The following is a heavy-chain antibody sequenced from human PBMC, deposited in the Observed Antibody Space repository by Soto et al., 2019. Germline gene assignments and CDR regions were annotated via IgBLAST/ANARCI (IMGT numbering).Heavy chain of an antibody. CDR1: GNTFSKYG. V-gene: IGHV1-18*01. Sequence: QVQLVQSGAEVKKPGASVKVSCKASGNTFSKYGVSWVRQAPEQGLEWMGWISAFNGNTNYAQKFQGRITMTIDTTASTVYMELRSLRSDDTAIYYCARDVVFDDWGQGTLVTVSS. CDR2: ISAFNGNT. CDR3: ARDVVFDD. D-gene: IGHD2-21*01. J-gene: IGHJ4*02.